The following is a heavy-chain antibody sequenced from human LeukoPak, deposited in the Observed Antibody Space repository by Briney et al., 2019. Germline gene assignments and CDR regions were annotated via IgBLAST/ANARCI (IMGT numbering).Heavy chain of an antibody. D-gene: IGHD3-3*01. V-gene: IGHV3-7*01. Sequence: GGSLRLSCAASGFTFSSYWMSWVRQAPGKGLEWVANIKQDGSEKYYVDSVKGRFTISRDNAKNSLYLQMNSLRAEDTAVYYCARDGGGYYGEVAFDIWGQGTMVTVSS. J-gene: IGHJ3*02. CDR1: GFTFSSYW. CDR3: ARDGGGYYGEVAFDI. CDR2: IKQDGSEK.